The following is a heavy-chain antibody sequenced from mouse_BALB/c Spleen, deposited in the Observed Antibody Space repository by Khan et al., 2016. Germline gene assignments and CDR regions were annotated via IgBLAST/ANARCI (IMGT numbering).Heavy chain of an antibody. CDR1: GYTFTNYG. J-gene: IGHJ4*01. V-gene: IGHV9-3*02. CDR2: INTNTGEP. CDR3: ARYYGSSYYARDY. D-gene: IGHD1-1*01. Sequence: QVQLQQSGPELKKPGETVKISCKASGYTFTNYGMNWVKQAPGKGLKWMGWINTNTGEPTYAEEFKGRFAFSLETSASTAYLQINNLKNEDTATDFCARYYGSSYYARDYWGQGTSVTVSS.